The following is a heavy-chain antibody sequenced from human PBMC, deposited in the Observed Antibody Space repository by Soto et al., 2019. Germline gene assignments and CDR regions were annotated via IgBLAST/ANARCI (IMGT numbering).Heavy chain of an antibody. CDR1: GGTFSSYA. J-gene: IGHJ4*02. CDR3: ARDHIAGDSSGQHDY. D-gene: IGHD3-22*01. CDR2: IIPIFGTA. Sequence: SVKVSCKASGGTFSSYAISWVRQAPGQGLEWMGGIIPIFGTANYAQKFQGRVTITADESTSTAYMELSSLRSEDTAVYYCARDHIAGDSSGQHDYWGQGTLVTVSS. V-gene: IGHV1-69*13.